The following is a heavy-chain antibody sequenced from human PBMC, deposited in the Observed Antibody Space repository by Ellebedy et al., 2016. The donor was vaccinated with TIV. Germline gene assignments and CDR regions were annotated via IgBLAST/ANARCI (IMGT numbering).Heavy chain of an antibody. V-gene: IGHV3-21*01. CDR2: ITSSSAYI. CDR1: EFTFSAYT. Sequence: PGGSLRLSCAASEFTFSAYTMHWVRQAPGKGLEWVSSITSSSAYISYADSVKGRFTISRDNAKNSLFLQMNSLRAEDTAVYYCARIYCSISNCYQYYFDYWGQGTLVTVSS. J-gene: IGHJ4*02. CDR3: ARIYCSISNCYQYYFDY. D-gene: IGHD2-2*01.